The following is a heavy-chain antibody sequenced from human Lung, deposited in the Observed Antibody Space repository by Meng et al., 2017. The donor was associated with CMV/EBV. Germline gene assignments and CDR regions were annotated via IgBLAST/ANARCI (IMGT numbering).Heavy chain of an antibody. CDR2: INPSGGST. J-gene: IGHJ4*02. CDR3: ARGDGGNGSDY. D-gene: IGHD4-23*01. V-gene: IGHV1-46*01. CDR1: GYTFTNYY. Sequence: VELVQFGAEVEKPGASVKVSCKASGYTFTNYYMHWVRQAPGQGLEWMGVINPSGGSTNYAQKFQGRLTMTRDTSTSTVYMELSSLRSEDTAVYYCARGDGGNGSDYWGQGTLVTVSS.